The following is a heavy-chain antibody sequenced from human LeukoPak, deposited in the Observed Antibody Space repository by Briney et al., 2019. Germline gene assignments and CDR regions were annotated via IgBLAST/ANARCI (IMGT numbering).Heavy chain of an antibody. CDR3: ARDACSSTNCYAFDI. V-gene: IGHV3-64*04. CDR2: ISSNGGST. Sequence: GGSLRLSCSASGFTFSSYAMHWVRQAPGKGLEYVTVISSNGGSTYYADSVKGRFTISRDNAKNSLYLQMNSLRAEDTAVYYCARDACSSTNCYAFDIWGQGTMVTASS. J-gene: IGHJ3*02. CDR1: GFTFSSYA. D-gene: IGHD2-2*01.